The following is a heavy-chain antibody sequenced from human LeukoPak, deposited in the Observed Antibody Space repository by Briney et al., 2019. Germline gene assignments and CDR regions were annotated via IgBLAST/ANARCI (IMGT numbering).Heavy chain of an antibody. V-gene: IGHV4-30-2*01. J-gene: IGHJ4*02. CDR2: IYDSGRT. CDR1: GGSISSGDYY. D-gene: IGHD3-10*01. CDR3: ATLRYGSGPPY. Sequence: PSQTLSLTCTVSGGSISSGDYYWSWIRQPPGKGLEWIGYIYDSGRTDFNPSLKSRVTISVDRSKNQFSLKLSSVTAADTAVYYCATLRYGSGPPYRGQGTLVTVSS.